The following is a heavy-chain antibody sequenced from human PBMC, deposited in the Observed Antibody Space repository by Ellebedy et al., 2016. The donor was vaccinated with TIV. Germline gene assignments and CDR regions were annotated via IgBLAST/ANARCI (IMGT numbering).Heavy chain of an antibody. V-gene: IGHV3-13*01. J-gene: IGHJ4*03. CDR3: ARARFGDTAVDY. CDR2: IGTAGDT. CDR1: GFTFSSYD. Sequence: GGSLRLSCAASGFTFSSYDMHWVRQGTGKGLEWVSAIGTAGDTYYPGSVKARFTTSRENAKNSLYLKITSLSAEDTAVYYCARARFGDTAVDYWGQGTLVTVSS. D-gene: IGHD2-21*01.